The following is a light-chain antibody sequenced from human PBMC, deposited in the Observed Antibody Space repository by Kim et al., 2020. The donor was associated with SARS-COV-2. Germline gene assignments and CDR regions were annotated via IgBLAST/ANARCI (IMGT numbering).Light chain of an antibody. V-gene: IGLV4-69*01. Sequence: QLVLTQSPFASASLGASVKLTCTLSSGHSSYAIAWHQQQPEKGPRYLMKLNSDGSHSKGDGIPDRFSGSSSGAERYLTISSLQSEDEADYYCQTWGTVVFGGGTQLTVL. CDR3: QTWGTVV. CDR1: SGHSSYA. J-gene: IGLJ2*01. CDR2: LNSDGSH.